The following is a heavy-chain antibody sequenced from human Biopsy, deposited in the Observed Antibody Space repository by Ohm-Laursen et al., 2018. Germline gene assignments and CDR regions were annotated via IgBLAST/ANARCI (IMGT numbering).Heavy chain of an antibody. D-gene: IGHD1-26*01. CDR3: ATFRASWDTTQGGDY. CDR1: GGSIISYY. Sequence: SDTLSLTWSVSGGSIISYYWTWIRQPPGKGLEWIGHVYNGGITNYNPSLKSRVTISKDTSKNQFSLQVNSVTAADTAVYFCATFRASWDTTQGGDYWGQGTLVTVSS. V-gene: IGHV4-59*07. J-gene: IGHJ4*02. CDR2: VYNGGIT.